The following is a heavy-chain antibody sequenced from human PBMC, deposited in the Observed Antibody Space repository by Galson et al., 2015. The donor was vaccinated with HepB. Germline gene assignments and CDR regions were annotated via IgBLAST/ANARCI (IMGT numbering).Heavy chain of an antibody. CDR1: GGSISNYY. CDR2: IYSDGST. CDR3: ARDGEDYFDISGYRLNWYFDL. J-gene: IGHJ2*01. V-gene: IGHV4-59*01. D-gene: IGHD3-22*01. Sequence: ETLSLTCTVSGGSISNYYWSWIRQPPGKGLEWIGYIYSDGSTNYNPSFKSRVTMSVDTSKNQFSLTLTSVTSADTAVYYCARDGEDYFDISGYRLNWYFDLWGRGTLVTVSS.